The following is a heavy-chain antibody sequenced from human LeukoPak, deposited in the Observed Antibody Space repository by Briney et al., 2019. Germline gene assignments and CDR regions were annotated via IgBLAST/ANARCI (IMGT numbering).Heavy chain of an antibody. Sequence: ASVKVSCKTSGDTFSNDAISWVRHAPGQGPEWMGDIIPKFGTTNYAQKFRGRVSITTDDSTTTAYMELSRLKSDDTAVYYCARRSRQPRHAYFDYWGLGTLVTVSS. D-gene: IGHD1-1*01. CDR1: GDTFSNDA. J-gene: IGHJ4*02. CDR3: ARRSRQPRHAYFDY. V-gene: IGHV1-69*05. CDR2: IIPKFGTT.